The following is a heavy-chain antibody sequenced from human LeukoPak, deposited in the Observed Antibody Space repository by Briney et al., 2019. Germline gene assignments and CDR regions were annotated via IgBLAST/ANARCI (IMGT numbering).Heavy chain of an antibody. CDR1: GGSISSYY. D-gene: IGHD6-13*01. J-gene: IGHJ2*01. CDR2: IYYSGST. V-gene: IGHV4-59*01. Sequence: PSETLSLTCTVSGGSISSYYWSWIRQPPGKGLEWIGYIYYSGSTNYSPSLKSRLTISVDTSKNQFSLKLISVTAADTAMYYCARTYGSSGLGYFDLWGRGTLVTVSS. CDR3: ARTYGSSGLGYFDL.